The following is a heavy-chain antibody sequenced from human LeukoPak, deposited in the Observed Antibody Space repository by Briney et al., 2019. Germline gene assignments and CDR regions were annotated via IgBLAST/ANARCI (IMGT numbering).Heavy chain of an antibody. V-gene: IGHV4-34*01. Sequence: PSETLSLTCAVYGGSFSGYYWSWIRQPPGKGLEWIGEINHSGSTNYNPPLKSRVTISVDTSKNQFSLKLSSVTAADTAVYYCASTSGWYSYYGMDVWGQGTTVTVSS. CDR3: ASTSGWYSYYGMDV. D-gene: IGHD6-19*01. CDR1: GGSFSGYY. CDR2: INHSGST. J-gene: IGHJ6*02.